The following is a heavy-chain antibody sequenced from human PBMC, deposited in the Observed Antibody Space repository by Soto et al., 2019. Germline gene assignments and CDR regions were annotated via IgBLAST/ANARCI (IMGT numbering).Heavy chain of an antibody. V-gene: IGHV3-23*01. CDR1: GFTFGTYA. CDR2: TSGAGDTT. CDR3: GKDLSPGRGFGLGH. D-gene: IGHD3-22*01. J-gene: IGHJ5*02. Sequence: EVQLLESGGGSVQPGGSLRLSCAGSGFTFGTYAMSWVRQAPGKGLEWVSATSGAGDTTYYADSVKGRFTISRDNFKNTLYLEMNSLRAEDTAVYYCGKDLSPGRGFGLGHWGQGTLVTVSP.